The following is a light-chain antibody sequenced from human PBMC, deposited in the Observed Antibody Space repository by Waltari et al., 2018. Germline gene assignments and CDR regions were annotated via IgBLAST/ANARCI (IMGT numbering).Light chain of an antibody. CDR1: SSDVGIYDW. V-gene: IGLV2-8*01. Sequence: QSALTQPPSASGSPGQSVTITCTGTSSDVGIYDWVSWYQQHPGKAPKLLVFEVNKWPSWVPPRFSGSTSGNPSSLTISGVQPDDEADYYCSSYAGDDNFVVFGGGTKLTVL. CDR2: EVN. CDR3: SSYAGDDNFVV. J-gene: IGLJ2*01.